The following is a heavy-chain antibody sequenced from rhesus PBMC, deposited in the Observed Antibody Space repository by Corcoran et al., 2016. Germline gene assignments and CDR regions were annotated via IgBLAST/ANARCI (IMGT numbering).Heavy chain of an antibody. CDR2: ISYTGGST. J-gene: IGHJ4*01. Sequence: EVQLVETGGGLVQPGGSLRLSCAASGFTFSNYGMSWVRQAPGKGLESVSGISYTGGSTYYADSVKGRFTISRDNSKNTLSLQMKSLRAEDTAMYYCAKEGYWGDYYLDYWGQGVLVTVSS. V-gene: IGHV3S5*01. CDR1: GFTFSNYG. CDR3: AKEGYWGDYYLDY. D-gene: IGHD3-34*01.